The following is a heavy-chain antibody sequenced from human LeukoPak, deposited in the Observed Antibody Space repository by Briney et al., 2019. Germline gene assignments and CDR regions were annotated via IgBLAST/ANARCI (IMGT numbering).Heavy chain of an antibody. D-gene: IGHD6-19*01. CDR2: IYASWST. CDR3: AREVGHYTSGWLSSEYYFDY. V-gene: IGHV4-4*07. Sequence: AETLSLTYTVSGASISSYYWSWLRQPAGKGLEWIGRIYASWSTNYNPSLKSRVTMSADTSKNQFSLKLSSVTAADTAVYYCAREVGHYTSGWLSSEYYFDYWGQGTLVTVSS. CDR1: GASISSYY. J-gene: IGHJ4*02.